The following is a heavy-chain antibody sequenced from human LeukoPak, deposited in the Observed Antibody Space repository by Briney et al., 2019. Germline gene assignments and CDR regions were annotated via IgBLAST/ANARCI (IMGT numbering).Heavy chain of an antibody. CDR3: ARNGGNGPST. V-gene: IGHV4-38-2*02. J-gene: IGHJ5*02. CDR1: GYSISSGYY. CDR2: IYHNGST. Sequence: NASETLSLTCTVSGYSISSGYYWGWIRQPPGQGLEWIGNIYHNGSTYYNPSLKSRVTISVDTSKNQFSLKLSSVTAADTAVYYCARNGGNGPSTWGQGTLVTVSS. D-gene: IGHD4-23*01.